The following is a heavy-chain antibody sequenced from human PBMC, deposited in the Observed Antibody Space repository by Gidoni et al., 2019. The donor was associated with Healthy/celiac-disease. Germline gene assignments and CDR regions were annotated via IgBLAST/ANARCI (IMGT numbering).Heavy chain of an antibody. CDR3: ARSGGLYYYYMDV. Sequence: QVQLVESGGGVVQPGSSLRLSCAASGFTFSSYGMHWVRQAPGKGLEWGAVIWYDGSNKYYADSVKGRFTISRDNSKNTLYLQMNSLRAEDTAVYYCARSGGLYYYYMDVWGKGTTVTVSS. J-gene: IGHJ6*03. D-gene: IGHD2-15*01. V-gene: IGHV3-33*01. CDR1: GFTFSSYG. CDR2: IWYDGSNK.